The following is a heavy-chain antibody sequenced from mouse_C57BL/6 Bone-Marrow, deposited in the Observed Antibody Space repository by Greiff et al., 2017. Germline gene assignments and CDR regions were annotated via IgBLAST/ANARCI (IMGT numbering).Heavy chain of an antibody. Sequence: EVQLQQSGGDLVKPGGSLKLSCAASGFTFSSYGMSWVRQTPDKRLEWVATISSGGSYTYYPDSVKGRFTISRDNAKNTLYLQMSSLKSEDTAMYYCARRGIYYGNYHYYAMDYWGQGTSVTVSS. J-gene: IGHJ4*01. V-gene: IGHV5-6*01. CDR3: ARRGIYYGNYHYYAMDY. D-gene: IGHD2-1*01. CDR2: ISSGGSYT. CDR1: GFTFSSYG.